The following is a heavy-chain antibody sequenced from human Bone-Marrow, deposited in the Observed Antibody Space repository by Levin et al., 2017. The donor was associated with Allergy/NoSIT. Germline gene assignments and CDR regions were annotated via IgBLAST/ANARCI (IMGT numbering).Heavy chain of an antibody. CDR1: GFTFSNYW. V-gene: IGHV3-7*03. Sequence: GESLKISCAASGFTFSNYWMTWVRQAPGKGLEWVANIKQDGNEKEYVDSVKGRFTISRDNAESSLYLQMNGLRAEDTAVYYCARVQLERHWDACDIWGQGTMVTVSS. CDR2: IKQDGNEK. J-gene: IGHJ3*02. CDR3: ARVQLERHWDACDI. D-gene: IGHD1-1*01.